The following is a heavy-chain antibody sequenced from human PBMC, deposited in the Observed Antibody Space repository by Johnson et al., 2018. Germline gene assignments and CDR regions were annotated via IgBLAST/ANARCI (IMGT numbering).Heavy chain of an antibody. CDR1: GFTFSSYG. CDR2: ISYDGSNK. Sequence: QVQLVQSGRGVVQPGRSLRLSCAASGFTFSSYGMHWVRQAPGKGLEWVAVISYDGSNKYYADSVKGRFTISRDNSKKTLVLQMNSLRAEDTAGYYCAKDLVRGGVTIFGVVNPNYMDVVGKGTTVTVSS. CDR3: AKDLVRGGVTIFGVVNPNYMDV. J-gene: IGHJ6*03. D-gene: IGHD3-3*01. V-gene: IGHV3-30*18.